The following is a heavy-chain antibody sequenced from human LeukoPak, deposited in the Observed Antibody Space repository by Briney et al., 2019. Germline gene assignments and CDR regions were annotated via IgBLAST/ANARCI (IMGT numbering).Heavy chain of an antibody. CDR2: IKQAGSEK. J-gene: IGHJ4*02. V-gene: IGHV3-7*03. CDR1: GFTLSYYW. CDR3: ARGLTSDY. Sequence: GGSLRLSCAASGFTLSYYWMTWVRQVPGKGLEWVASIKQAGSEKHYVDSVKGRFTISRDNAEKSLYLQMNSLRAEDTAVYYCARGLTSDYWGQGTLVTVSS.